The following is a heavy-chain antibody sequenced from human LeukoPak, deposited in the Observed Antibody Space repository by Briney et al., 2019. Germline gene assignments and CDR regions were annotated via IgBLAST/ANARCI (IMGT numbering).Heavy chain of an antibody. D-gene: IGHD2-2*02. J-gene: IGHJ4*02. V-gene: IGHV3-64D*06. CDR3: VRRSPRDCSTTSCYSSSWYFDY. CDR2: ISINGGST. Sequence: GGSLRLSCSASGFTFSSYAMHWVRQTPGKGLEYVSAISINGGSTYYTDSVKGRFTISRDNAKNTLYLQMSSLRAEGTAVYYCVRRSPRDCSTTSCYSSSWYFDYWGQGTLVTVSS. CDR1: GFTFSSYA.